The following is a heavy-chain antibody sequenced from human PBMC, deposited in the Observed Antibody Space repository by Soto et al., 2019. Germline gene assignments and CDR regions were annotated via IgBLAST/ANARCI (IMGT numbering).Heavy chain of an antibody. J-gene: IGHJ5*02. D-gene: IGHD6-13*01. CDR2: MSPGSGKT. CDR1: GYTFTSYG. V-gene: IGHV1-8*02. Sequence: GASVKVSFRASGYTFTSYGISWVRQAAGQGLEWLGWMSPGSGKTGYASKFQGRVAMTRDASTGTSHLELSSLTSDDTAVYYCARMASAGTLNWFDPWGQGTLVTVSS. CDR3: ARMASAGTLNWFDP.